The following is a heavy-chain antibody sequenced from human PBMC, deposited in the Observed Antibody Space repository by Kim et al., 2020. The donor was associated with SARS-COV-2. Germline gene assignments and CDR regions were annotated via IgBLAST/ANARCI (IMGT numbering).Heavy chain of an antibody. CDR1: GTHY. Sequence: GTHYWTWIRQSPRKGLEWIGYIHYGGAINYNPSLKSRVTMSVDTSKNQFSLTLTSVTPADTAVYYCARLHQALDYWGQGALVTVSS. D-gene: IGHD2-2*01. CDR2: IHYGGAI. CDR3: ARLHQALDY. J-gene: IGHJ4*02. V-gene: IGHV4-61*01.